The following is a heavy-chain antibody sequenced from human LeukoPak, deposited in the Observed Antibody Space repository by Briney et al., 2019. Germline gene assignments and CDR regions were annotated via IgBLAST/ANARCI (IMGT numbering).Heavy chain of an antibody. CDR3: ARWKRFLGSRPLEDAFDI. V-gene: IGHV3-11*01. J-gene: IGHJ3*02. CDR1: GFTFSDYY. Sequence: PGGSLRLSCAASGFTFSDYYMSWIRQAPGKGLEWVSYISSSGSTIYYADSVKGRFTISRDNAKNSLYLQMNSLRAEDTAVYYCARWKRFLGSRPLEDAFDIWGQGTMVTVSS. CDR2: ISSSGSTI. D-gene: IGHD1-1*01.